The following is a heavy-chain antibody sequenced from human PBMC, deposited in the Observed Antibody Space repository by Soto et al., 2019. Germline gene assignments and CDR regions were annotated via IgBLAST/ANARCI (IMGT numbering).Heavy chain of an antibody. CDR1: GGTFISYA. CDR2: IIPIFGTA. J-gene: IGHJ3*02. Sequence: VKVSFKASGGTFISYAISWVRQAPGQGLEWMGGIIPIFGTANYAQKFQGRVTITADKSTSTAYMELSSLRSEDTAVYYCARVDDSSGYYESGAFDTWGQGTMVT. D-gene: IGHD3-22*01. CDR3: ARVDDSSGYYESGAFDT. V-gene: IGHV1-69*06.